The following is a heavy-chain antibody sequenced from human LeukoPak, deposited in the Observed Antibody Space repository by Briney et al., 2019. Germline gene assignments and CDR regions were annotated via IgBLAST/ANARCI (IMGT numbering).Heavy chain of an antibody. V-gene: IGHV4-39*01. Sequence: SETLSLTCTLSGDSISISSYYWGWIRHPPGKWLEWIGSIYYSGNTYYNPSLKSRVTTSAVTSRNQFSLKLSSVSAADTAVYYCARGERACIVAVTLFDYWGQGTLVTVSS. CDR1: GDSISISSYY. CDR2: IYYSGNT. D-gene: IGHD1-26*01. J-gene: IGHJ4*02. CDR3: ARGERACIVAVTLFDY.